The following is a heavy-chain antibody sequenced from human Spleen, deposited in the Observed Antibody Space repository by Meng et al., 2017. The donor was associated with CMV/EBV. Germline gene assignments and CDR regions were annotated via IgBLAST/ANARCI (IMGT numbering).Heavy chain of an antibody. Sequence: VQLVGSGGGLVQPGGSLRRSWTDSGFTFSDYWMHWVRQVPGEGLVWVSRIDTDGTITSYAESVKGRFTISRDNAKNTLYLQMNDLRADDSGVYYCARDVCGARDYWGQGTLVTVSS. CDR1: GFTFSDYW. CDR3: ARDVCGARDY. V-gene: IGHV3-74*01. CDR2: IDTDGTIT. D-gene: IGHD3-16*01. J-gene: IGHJ4*02.